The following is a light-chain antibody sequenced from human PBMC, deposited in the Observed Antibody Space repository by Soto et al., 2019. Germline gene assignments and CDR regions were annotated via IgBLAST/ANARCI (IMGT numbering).Light chain of an antibody. CDR2: KAS. V-gene: IGKV1-5*03. J-gene: IGKJ1*01. Sequence: DIQMTQSPSTLSASVGDRVTITCRASQTISTLLAWYQHRPGKAPNLLIYKASSLESGVPSRFSGSGSGTEFTLTISSLQPDDFATYFCQQYSTYPWTFGQGTKVEVK. CDR3: QQYSTYPWT. CDR1: QTISTL.